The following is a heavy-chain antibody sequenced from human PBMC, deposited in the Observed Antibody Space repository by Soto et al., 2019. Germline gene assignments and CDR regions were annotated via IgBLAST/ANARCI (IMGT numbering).Heavy chain of an antibody. CDR2: IIPIFGTA. D-gene: IGHD3-10*01. CDR3: ARFGGSLFPYYYYGMDV. Sequence: QVQLVQSGAEVKKPGSSVKVSCKASGGTFSSYAISWVRQAPGQGLEWMGGIIPIFGTANYAQKFQGRVTITADESTSTAYMELCSLRSEDTAVYYCARFGGSLFPYYYYGMDVWGQGTTVTVSS. J-gene: IGHJ6*02. CDR1: GGTFSSYA. V-gene: IGHV1-69*01.